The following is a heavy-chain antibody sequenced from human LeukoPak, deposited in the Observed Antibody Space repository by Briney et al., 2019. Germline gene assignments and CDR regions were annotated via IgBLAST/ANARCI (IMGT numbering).Heavy chain of an antibody. J-gene: IGHJ6*04. CDR3: ARGGGYCSTTSCYVYYYFYGMDV. D-gene: IGHD2-2*01. CDR2: ISSDGSNN. V-gene: IGHV3-30*04. CDR1: GFTFSSYA. Sequence: PGRSLRLSCAASGFTFSSYAMRWVRQAPGKGLEWVAVISSDGSNNYYTDSVKGRFTISRDNSKSTLFLQMNSLRAEDTALYYCARGGGYCSTTSCYVYYYFYGMDVWGKGTTVTVSS.